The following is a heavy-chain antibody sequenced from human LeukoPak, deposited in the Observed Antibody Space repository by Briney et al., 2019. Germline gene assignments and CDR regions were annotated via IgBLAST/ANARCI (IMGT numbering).Heavy chain of an antibody. CDR3: AKDRKPYYYDSSGYSDY. J-gene: IGHJ4*02. Sequence: GGSLRLSCAASGFTFSDYYMNWIRQAPGKGLEWVSYISSSGNTIYYADSMKGRFTISRDNAKNSLYLQMNSLRAEDTALYYCAKDRKPYYYDSSGYSDYWGQGTLVTVSS. CDR1: GFTFSDYY. D-gene: IGHD3-22*01. CDR2: ISSSGNTI. V-gene: IGHV3-11*01.